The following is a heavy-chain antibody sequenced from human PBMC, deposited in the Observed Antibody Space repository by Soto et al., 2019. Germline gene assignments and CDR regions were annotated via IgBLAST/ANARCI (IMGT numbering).Heavy chain of an antibody. CDR1: GDTLSDSS. Sequence: QVRLVQSGAEVKKPGASVKVSCKASGDTLSDSSLHWVRQAPGQGLEWMGWINLNSGDTYYAQKFPGRVTMTWDRSLSTAYIELTTLKLDDTAVYFCARDLGGYDLYGPDTWGQGTLVTVAS. V-gene: IGHV1-2*02. CDR2: INLNSGDT. J-gene: IGHJ5*02. D-gene: IGHD5-12*01. CDR3: ARDLGGYDLYGPDT.